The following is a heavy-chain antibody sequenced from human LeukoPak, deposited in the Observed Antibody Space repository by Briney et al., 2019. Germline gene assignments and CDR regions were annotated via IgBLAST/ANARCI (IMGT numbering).Heavy chain of an antibody. Sequence: ASVKVSCKASGYTFTGHYMHWVRQAPGQGPEWMAWINPNSGDTNYAQKFQGRVTLTRDGSIGTAYMEMNRLTYDDTAIYYCARDVYTSGWRYFDLWGHGTLVTVSS. J-gene: IGHJ2*01. CDR2: INPNSGDT. CDR1: GYTFTGHY. V-gene: IGHV1-2*02. CDR3: ARDVYTSGWRYFDL. D-gene: IGHD6-19*01.